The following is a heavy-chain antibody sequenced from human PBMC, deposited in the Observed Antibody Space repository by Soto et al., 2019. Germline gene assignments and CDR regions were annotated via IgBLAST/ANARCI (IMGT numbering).Heavy chain of an antibody. D-gene: IGHD3-10*01. CDR3: ARDRSVLLWFGESQFDY. CDR2: ISAYNGNT. J-gene: IGHJ4*02. Sequence: QVQLVQSGAEVKKPGASVKVSCTASGYTFTSYGISWVRQAPGQGLEWMGWISAYNGNTNYVQKLQGRVTMTTDTSTSTAYMELRSLRSDDTAVYYCARDRSVLLWFGESQFDYWGQVTLVTVSS. CDR1: GYTFTSYG. V-gene: IGHV1-18*04.